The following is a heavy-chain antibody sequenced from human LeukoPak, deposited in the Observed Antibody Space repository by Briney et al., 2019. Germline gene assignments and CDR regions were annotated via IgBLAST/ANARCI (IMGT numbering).Heavy chain of an antibody. J-gene: IGHJ4*02. V-gene: IGHV3-7*03. D-gene: IGHD4-17*01. CDR2: IKQDGSEK. CDR1: GFTFSGYW. CDR3: ARGQTTVTN. Sequence: QAGGSLRLSCAASGFTFSGYWMSWVRQAPGKGLEWVANIKQDGSEKYYLDSVKGRFTISRDNAKNSLYLQMNSLRAEDTAVYYCARGQTTVTNWGQGTLVTVSS.